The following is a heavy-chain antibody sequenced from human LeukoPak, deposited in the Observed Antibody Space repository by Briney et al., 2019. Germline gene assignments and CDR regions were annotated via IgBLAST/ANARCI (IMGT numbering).Heavy chain of an antibody. D-gene: IGHD4-17*01. CDR1: GYTFTGYY. V-gene: IGHV1-2*06. CDR3: ARSGFSRDYVIQEFDY. Sequence: ASVKVSCKASGYTFTGYYMHWVRQAPGQGLEWRGRINPNSGGTNYAQKFQGRVTMTRDTSISTAYMELSRLRSDDTAVYYCARSGFSRDYVIQEFDYWGQGNMVTVSS. CDR2: INPNSGGT. J-gene: IGHJ4*02.